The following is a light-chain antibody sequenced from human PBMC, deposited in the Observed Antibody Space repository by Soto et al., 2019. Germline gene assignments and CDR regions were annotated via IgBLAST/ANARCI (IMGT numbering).Light chain of an antibody. V-gene: IGKV2-28*01. Sequence: DIVMTQSPLSLPVTPGEPASISCRSSQSLRHSNGYNYLDWYLQKPGQSPQILIYLGSNRASGVADRFSSRGSGTDFTLKISRVEAEDVGVYYCMQALQTPRTFGQGTKVEIK. CDR1: QSLRHSNGYNY. CDR2: LGS. CDR3: MQALQTPRT. J-gene: IGKJ1*01.